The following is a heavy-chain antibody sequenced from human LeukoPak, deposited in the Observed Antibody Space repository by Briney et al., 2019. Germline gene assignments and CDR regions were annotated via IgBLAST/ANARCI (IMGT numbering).Heavy chain of an antibody. D-gene: IGHD3-10*01. CDR2: ISGSGGST. J-gene: IGHJ4*02. CDR1: GFTFSSYA. V-gene: IGHV3-23*01. Sequence: GGSLRLSWAASGFTFSSYAMSWVRQAPGKGLEWVSAISGSGGSTYYADSVKGRFTISRDNSKNTLYLQMNSLRAEDTAVYYCAKDLFHYGSGSYRGSFDYWGQGTLVTVSS. CDR3: AKDLFHYGSGSYRGSFDY.